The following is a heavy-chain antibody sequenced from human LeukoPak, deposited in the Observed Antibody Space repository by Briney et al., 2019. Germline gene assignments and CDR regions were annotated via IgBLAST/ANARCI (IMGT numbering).Heavy chain of an antibody. Sequence: PSETLSLTCTVSGDSLSDDYYTWMRQPAGPGLEWIGRIHSGGTTNYNPSLMSRVTLSIDKSKKHISLRLTSVTAADTALYYCARDNGSGYTKGYEHYYYYLDVWGKGTTVTVSS. J-gene: IGHJ6*03. CDR1: GDSLSDDY. D-gene: IGHD3-3*02. CDR2: IHSGGTT. CDR3: ARDNGSGYTKGYEHYYYYLDV. V-gene: IGHV4-4*07.